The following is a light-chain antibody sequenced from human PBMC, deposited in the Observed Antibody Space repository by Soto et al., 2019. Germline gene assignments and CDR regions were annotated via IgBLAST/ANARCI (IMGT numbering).Light chain of an antibody. V-gene: IGKV4-1*01. CDR3: QQYFTSPWT. CDR2: WAS. Sequence: DIVMTQSPDSLAVSLGERATFNCKSSLSILDRSKNKYYLAWYQQKSGQPPKLLIYWASLREPGIPDRFTGSGSGTDFTLTNSSLQAEDVAVYYCQQYFTSPWTFGQGTKVDIK. J-gene: IGKJ1*01. CDR1: LSILDRSKNKYY.